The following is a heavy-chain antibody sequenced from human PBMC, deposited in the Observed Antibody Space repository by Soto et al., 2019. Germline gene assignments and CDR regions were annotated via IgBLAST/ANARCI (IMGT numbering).Heavy chain of an antibody. D-gene: IGHD3-9*01. Sequence: SGPTLVNPTQTLTLTRTFSWFSLSTRGVGVAWIRQPPGKALEWLALIYWVDGKRYSPSRKARLNITKDTSKNPVVLTPTNVDPVDTDTYYCEHRPAYDISTGYYPFDYWGQGSLVTVSS. J-gene: IGHJ4*02. CDR2: IYWVDGK. CDR3: EHRPAYDISTGYYPFDY. V-gene: IGHV2-5*02. CDR1: WFSLSTRGVG.